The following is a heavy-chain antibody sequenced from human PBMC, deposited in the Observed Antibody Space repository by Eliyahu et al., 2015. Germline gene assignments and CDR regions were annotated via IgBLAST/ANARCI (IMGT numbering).Heavy chain of an antibody. CDR1: GLTFSSSA. CDR3: ARCLPGKAAPDIFYLAFDM. V-gene: IGHV3-23*01. Sequence: EVQLLESGGGLVQPGGSLRLSCAXPGLTFSSSAMTWVRQAPGKGLEWVSTISGSGTRTLYADSVRGRFTVSRDNSKKTVALQLNSLRGEDTARYYCARCLPGKAAPDIFYLAFDMWGLGTMVTVSS. J-gene: IGHJ3*02. D-gene: IGHD6-13*01. CDR2: ISGSGTRT.